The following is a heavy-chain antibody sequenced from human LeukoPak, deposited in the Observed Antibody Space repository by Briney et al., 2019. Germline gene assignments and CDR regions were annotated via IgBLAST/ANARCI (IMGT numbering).Heavy chain of an antibody. D-gene: IGHD6-19*01. CDR1: GGTFSSYA. V-gene: IGHV1-69*13. J-gene: IGHJ4*02. CDR3: ARARRGYSSGWTLGY. Sequence: SVKVSCKASGGTFSSYAISWVRQAPGQGLEWMGGTIPIFGTANYAQKFQGRVTITADESTSTAYMELSSLRSEDTAVYYCARARRGYSSGWTLGYWGQGTLVTVSS. CDR2: TIPIFGTA.